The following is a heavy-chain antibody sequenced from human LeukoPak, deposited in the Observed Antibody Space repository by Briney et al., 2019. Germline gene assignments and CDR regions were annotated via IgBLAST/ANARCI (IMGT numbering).Heavy chain of an antibody. J-gene: IGHJ4*02. D-gene: IGHD2-15*01. V-gene: IGHV3-7*01. CDR2: IKQDGSEK. Sequence: PGGSLRLSCAASGFTFSSYWMSWVRQAPGKGLEWVANIKQDGSEKYYVDSVKGRFTISRDNAKNSLYLQMNSLRADDTAVYYCARERRYCSGDNCYSGLDYWGQGTLVTVSS. CDR1: GFTFSSYW. CDR3: ARERRYCSGDNCYSGLDY.